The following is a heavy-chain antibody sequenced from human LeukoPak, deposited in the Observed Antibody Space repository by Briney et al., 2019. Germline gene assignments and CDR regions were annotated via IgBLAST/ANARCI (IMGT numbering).Heavy chain of an antibody. J-gene: IGHJ3*02. Sequence: GASVKVSCKASGYAFTSYDINWVRQATGQGLEWMGWMNPNSGNTGYAHKFQGRVTMTRNTSIGTAYMELSTLRSEDTAVYYCARARGSHAFDIWGQGTMVTVSS. V-gene: IGHV1-8*01. CDR2: MNPNSGNT. CDR3: ARARGSHAFDI. CDR1: GYAFTSYD. D-gene: IGHD2-15*01.